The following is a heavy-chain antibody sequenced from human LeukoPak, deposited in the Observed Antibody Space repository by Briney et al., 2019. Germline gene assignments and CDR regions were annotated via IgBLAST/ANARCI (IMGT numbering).Heavy chain of an antibody. Sequence: GGSLRLSCAASGFTFSSYSMNWVRQAPGKGLEWVSSISSSSSYIYYADSVKGRFTISRDNAKNSLYLQMNSLRVDDAAVYYCARDRGYSTFDYWGQGTLVTVSS. V-gene: IGHV3-21*03. CDR3: ARDRGYSTFDY. CDR1: GFTFSSYS. D-gene: IGHD4-23*01. J-gene: IGHJ4*02. CDR2: ISSSSSYI.